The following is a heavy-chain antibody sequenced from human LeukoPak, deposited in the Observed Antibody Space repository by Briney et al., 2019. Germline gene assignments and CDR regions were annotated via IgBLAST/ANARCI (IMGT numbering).Heavy chain of an antibody. Sequence: SETLSLTRAVYGGSFSAYYWTWIRQPPGNGLEWFGEINHSLSTNSHTSPQPRVTISVDTSKNQFSLRLSSVTAADTAVYYCASRRNVWGKYRGGVDYWGQGTLVTVSS. J-gene: IGHJ4*02. CDR3: ASRRNVWGKYRGGVDY. CDR2: INHSLST. CDR1: GGSFSAYY. V-gene: IGHV4-34*01. D-gene: IGHD3-16*01.